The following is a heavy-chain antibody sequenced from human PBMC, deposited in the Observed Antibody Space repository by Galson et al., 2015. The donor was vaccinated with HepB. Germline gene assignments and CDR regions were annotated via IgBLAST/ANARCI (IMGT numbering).Heavy chain of an antibody. CDR3: ARDMPYFTSTRCNLVYY. D-gene: IGHD2-2*01. CDR2: ISYDGNNK. CDR1: GFSFSTFA. J-gene: IGHJ4*02. V-gene: IGHV3-30-3*01. Sequence: STRLSCAASGFSFSTFALHWVRQAPGKGLEWVAIISYDGNNKFYADSVRGRFTVSRDDSRNTLYLQLSRLRPDDTAVYYCARDMPYFTSTRCNLVYYWGQGTLVTVSS.